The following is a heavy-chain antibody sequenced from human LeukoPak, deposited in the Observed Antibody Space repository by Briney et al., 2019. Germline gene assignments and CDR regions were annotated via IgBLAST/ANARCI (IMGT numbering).Heavy chain of an antibody. CDR3: AKDPTENMQDYYGSGSYFSGMDV. CDR2: INVSGGST. Sequence: GGSLRLSCAASGVTFSNYAMSWVRQAPGKGLEWVSGINVSGGSTFYADAVRGRFTISRDNSKNTLYLQMNSLRAEDTAVYYCAKDPTENMQDYYGSGSYFSGMDVWGQGTTVTVSS. D-gene: IGHD3-10*01. V-gene: IGHV3-23*01. CDR1: GVTFSNYA. J-gene: IGHJ6*02.